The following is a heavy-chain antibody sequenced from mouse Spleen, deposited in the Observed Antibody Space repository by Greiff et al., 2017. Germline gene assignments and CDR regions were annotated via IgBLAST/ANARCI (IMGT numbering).Heavy chain of an antibody. J-gene: IGHJ3*01. CDR3: GRRNYYGSSEAWFAC. CDR1: GFTFSSYA. CDR2: ISSGGSYT. D-gene: IGHD1-1*01. V-gene: IGHV5-9-3*01. Sequence: EVQLVESGGGLVKPGGSLKLSCAASGFTFSSYAMSWVRQTPEKRLEWVATISSGGSYTYYPDSVKGRFTISRDNAKNTLYLQMSSLRSEDTAMYYCGRRNYYGSSEAWFACWGQGTLVTVSA.